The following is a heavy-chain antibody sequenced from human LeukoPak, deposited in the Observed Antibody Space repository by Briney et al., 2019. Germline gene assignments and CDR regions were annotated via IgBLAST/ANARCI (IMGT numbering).Heavy chain of an antibody. CDR2: IYTSGST. CDR1: GGSISSGSYY. V-gene: IGHV4-61*02. Sequence: SETLSLTCTVSGGSISSGSYYWSWIRQPAGKGLEWIGRIYTSGSTNYNPSLKSRVTISVDTSKNQFSLKLSSVTAADTAVYYCARAIRGYSYGYGAFDIWGQGTMVTVSS. CDR3: ARAIRGYSYGYGAFDI. J-gene: IGHJ3*02. D-gene: IGHD5-18*01.